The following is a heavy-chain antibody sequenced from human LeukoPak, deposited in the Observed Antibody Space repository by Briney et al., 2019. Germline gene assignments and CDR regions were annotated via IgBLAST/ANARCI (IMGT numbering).Heavy chain of an antibody. CDR1: GFTFSSYA. D-gene: IGHD6-6*01. J-gene: IGHJ5*02. Sequence: PGGSLRLSCAASGFTFSSYAIHWVRQGPGKGLEWVAVISFDGNNKYYADSVKGRFTISRDNSKNTLSLQMNSLKTEDTAVCYCTRRGSSSSGDKGWFDPWGQGTLVTVSS. CDR3: TRRGSSSSGDKGWFDP. V-gene: IGHV3-30*14. CDR2: ISFDGNNK.